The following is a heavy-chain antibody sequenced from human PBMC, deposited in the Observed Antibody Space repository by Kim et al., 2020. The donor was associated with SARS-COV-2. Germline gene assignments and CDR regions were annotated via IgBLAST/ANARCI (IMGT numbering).Heavy chain of an antibody. CDR2: INPDGSGT. D-gene: IGHD3-16*01. Sequence: GGSLRLSCAASGFTFSSYWMIWIRQPPGKGLEWVANINPDGSGTYYADSVQGRFTISRDDSKRTLYLQMTSLRADDTALYYCARNFPGESFDSWGQGTLLTVST. J-gene: IGHJ4*02. V-gene: IGHV3-7*03. CDR3: ARNFPGESFDS. CDR1: GFTFSSYW.